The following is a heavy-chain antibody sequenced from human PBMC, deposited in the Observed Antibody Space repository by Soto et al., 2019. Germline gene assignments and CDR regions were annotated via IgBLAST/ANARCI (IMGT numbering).Heavy chain of an antibody. CDR1: LRTFSRYA. D-gene: IGHD1-20*01. J-gene: IGHJ6*02. CDR2: IIPIFGTA. V-gene: IGHV1-69*06. Sequence: GXPVKFSCEVSLRTFSRYAIKWLRPAPRQGLAWMGGIIPIFGTANYAQKFQGRVTITADKSTSTAYVELSSLRSEDTAVYYCARDGRSYNWSDEPHDYYYGMDLWGQGTTVTVS. CDR3: ARDGRSYNWSDEPHDYYYGMDL.